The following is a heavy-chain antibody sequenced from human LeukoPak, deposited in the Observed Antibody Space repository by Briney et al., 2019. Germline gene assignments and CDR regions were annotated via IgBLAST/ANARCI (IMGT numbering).Heavy chain of an antibody. D-gene: IGHD1-14*01. Sequence: AASVKVSCKASGYTFTDYYMHWVRQAPGQGLEWMGWINPNTGGTNYAQMFQGRVTMTRDTSISTAYMELTGLRSDDTAVYFCARKGGPRVNAFDIWGQGTMVTVSS. V-gene: IGHV1-2*02. CDR2: INPNTGGT. CDR1: GYTFTDYY. J-gene: IGHJ3*02. CDR3: ARKGGPRVNAFDI.